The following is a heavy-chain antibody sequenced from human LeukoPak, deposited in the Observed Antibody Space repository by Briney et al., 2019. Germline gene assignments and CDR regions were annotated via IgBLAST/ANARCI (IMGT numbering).Heavy chain of an antibody. D-gene: IGHD6-19*01. CDR2: IYYSGST. CDR3: ARDKGLAVAGDAFDI. Sequence: SQTLSLTCTVSGGSISSGGYYWSWIRQHPGKGLEWIGYIYYSGSTYYNPSLKSRVTISVDTSKNQFSLKLSSVTAADTAVYYCARDKGLAVAGDAFDIWGQGTMVTVSS. CDR1: GGSISSGGYY. J-gene: IGHJ3*02. V-gene: IGHV4-31*03.